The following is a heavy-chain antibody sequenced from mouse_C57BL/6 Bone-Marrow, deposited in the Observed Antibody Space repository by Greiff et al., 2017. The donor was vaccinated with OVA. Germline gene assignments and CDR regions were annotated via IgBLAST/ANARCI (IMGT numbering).Heavy chain of an antibody. V-gene: IGHV1-55*01. CDR3: ARWDYGSSPPYYYAMDY. CDR2: IYPGSGST. J-gene: IGHJ4*01. CDR1: GYTFTSYW. D-gene: IGHD1-1*01. Sequence: VQLQQPGAELVKPGASVKMSCKASGYTFTSYWITWVKQRPGQGLEWIGDIYPGSGSTNYNEKFKSKATLTVDTSSSTAYMQLSSLTSEDSAVYYCARWDYGSSPPYYYAMDYWGQGTSVTVSS.